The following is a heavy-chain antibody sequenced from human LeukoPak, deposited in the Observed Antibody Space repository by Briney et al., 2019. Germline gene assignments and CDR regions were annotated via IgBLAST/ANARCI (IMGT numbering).Heavy chain of an antibody. V-gene: IGHV3-21*04. J-gene: IGHJ4*02. CDR1: GFIFSSFS. Sequence: GGSLRLSCAASGFIFSSFSMNWVRQAPGKGLEWVSSISSSSSYVKYADSVKGRFTISRDNAKNTLYLQMNSLRAEDTAVYYCAKPSLPDYIVVVPAAPLRGSSGWQLDYWGQGTLVTVSS. CDR2: ISSSSSYV. CDR3: AKPSLPDYIVVVPAAPLRGSSGWQLDY. D-gene: IGHD2-2*01.